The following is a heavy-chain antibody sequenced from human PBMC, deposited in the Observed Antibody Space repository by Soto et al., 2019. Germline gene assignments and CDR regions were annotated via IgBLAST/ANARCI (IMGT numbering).Heavy chain of an antibody. J-gene: IGHJ4*02. Sequence: ASVKVSCKASGYTFTSYYMHWVRQAPGQGLEWMGIINPNSGGTNYAQKFQGWVTMTRDTSISTAYMGLSRLRSDDTAVYYCATGPYSGSYDFWGQGTLVTVSS. D-gene: IGHD1-26*01. V-gene: IGHV1-2*04. CDR3: ATGPYSGSYDF. CDR2: INPNSGGT. CDR1: GYTFTSYY.